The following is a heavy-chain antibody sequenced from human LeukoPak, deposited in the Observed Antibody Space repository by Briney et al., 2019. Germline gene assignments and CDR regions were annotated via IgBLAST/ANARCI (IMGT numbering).Heavy chain of an antibody. J-gene: IGHJ3*02. CDR3: ARAKRNGFDI. Sequence: GGSLRLSCEASGFTFSNYSMNWVRQAPGKGLEWVSYIRSSSSTIYYADSVKGRFTISRDNAKNSLYLQMNSLRAEDTAVYYCARAKRNGFDIWGQGTMVTVSS. CDR1: GFTFSNYS. V-gene: IGHV3-48*01. CDR2: IRSSSSTI.